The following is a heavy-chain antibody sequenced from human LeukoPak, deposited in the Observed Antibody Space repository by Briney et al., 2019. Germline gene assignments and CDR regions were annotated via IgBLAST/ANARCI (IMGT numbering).Heavy chain of an antibody. Sequence: SVKVSRKASGGTFSGYAISWVRQAHGQGLEWMGGIIPIFGTANYAQKFQGRVTITTDESTSTAYMELSSLRSEDTAVYYCARDWLGPARRTTRYYFMDVWGKGTTVTVSS. CDR1: GGTFSGYA. D-gene: IGHD6-6*01. V-gene: IGHV1-69*05. J-gene: IGHJ6*04. CDR3: ARDWLGPARRTTRYYFMDV. CDR2: IIPIFGTA.